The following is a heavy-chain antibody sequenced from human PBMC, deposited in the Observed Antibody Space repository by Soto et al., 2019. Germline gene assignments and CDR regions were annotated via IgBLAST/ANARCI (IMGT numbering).Heavy chain of an antibody. J-gene: IGHJ5*02. CDR3: ARDARLGSWYFLSNWFDP. V-gene: IGHV3-33*01. D-gene: IGHD6-13*01. CDR1: GFTFSSYG. CDR2: IWYDGSNK. Sequence: QSGGSLRLSCAASGFTFSSYGMHWVRQAPGKGLEWVAVIWYDGSNKYYADSVKGRFTISRDNSKNTLYLQMNSLRAEDTAVYYCARDARLGSWYFLSNWFDPWGQGTLVTVSS.